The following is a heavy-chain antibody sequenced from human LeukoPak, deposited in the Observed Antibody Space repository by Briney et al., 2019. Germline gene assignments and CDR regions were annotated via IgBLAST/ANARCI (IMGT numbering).Heavy chain of an antibody. Sequence: SETLSLACTVSGGSIYSTSFYWGWIRQPPGKGLEWIGSMDYDGSTYYNPSLKSRVTISVDTSKNHFSLKLTSVTAADTAVYFCARRSDSGSNDGEDYFDYWGQGTLVTVSS. V-gene: IGHV4-39*02. CDR1: GGSIYSTSFY. CDR3: ARRSDSGSNDGEDYFDY. CDR2: MDYDGST. D-gene: IGHD1-26*01. J-gene: IGHJ4*02.